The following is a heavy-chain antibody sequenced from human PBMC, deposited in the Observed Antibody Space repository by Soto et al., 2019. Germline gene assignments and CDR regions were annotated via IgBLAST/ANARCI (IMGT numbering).Heavy chain of an antibody. Sequence: GGSLRLSCAASGFTFSNYDMHWVRQVTGKGLEWVSGITTAGDTYYPGSVKGRFTISREKAKDSLYLQMNSLSAGDTAVYYCARELHGGSYGMDVWGQGTTVTVSS. CDR3: ARELHGGSYGMDV. V-gene: IGHV3-13*01. CDR1: GFTFSNYD. J-gene: IGHJ6*02. CDR2: ITTAGDT.